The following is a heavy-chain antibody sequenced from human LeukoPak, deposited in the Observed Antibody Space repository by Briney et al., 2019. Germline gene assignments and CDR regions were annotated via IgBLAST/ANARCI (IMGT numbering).Heavy chain of an antibody. J-gene: IGHJ3*02. Sequence: SETLSLTCTVSGYSISSGHYWGWIRQPPGKGLEWMGSIYHSGRTYDAPSLKSRVTISVDTSKNQFSLKVNSVTAAVTAVYYCARADYADAFDIWGRGKMVTVSS. CDR2: IYHSGRT. CDR3: ARADYADAFDI. V-gene: IGHV4-38-2*02. CDR1: GYSISSGHY. D-gene: IGHD4/OR15-4a*01.